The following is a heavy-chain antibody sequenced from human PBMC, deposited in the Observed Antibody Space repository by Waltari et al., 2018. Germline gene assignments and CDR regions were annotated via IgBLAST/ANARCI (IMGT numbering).Heavy chain of an antibody. J-gene: IGHJ6*03. D-gene: IGHD3-3*01. CDR1: GGSLTGYS. V-gene: IGHV4-59*01. CDR3: ARGANFWSRFSYWYMDV. Sequence: QVQLQESGPGLVKPSETLSLTCSVSGGSLTGYSWSWIRQSPGMGLEWIGYIYYTGTNNNNPSLTSRVTLSLDTSKTQFSLKLNSVTAADTAVYYCARGANFWSRFSYWYMDVWGKGTPVTISS. CDR2: IYYTGTN.